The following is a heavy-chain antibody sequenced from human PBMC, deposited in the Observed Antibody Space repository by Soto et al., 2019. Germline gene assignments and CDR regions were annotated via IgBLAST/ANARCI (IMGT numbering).Heavy chain of an antibody. D-gene: IGHD2-21*02. Sequence: QVQLVQSGAEVRKPGSSVKVSCRASGSTFSSYTVNWVRQAPGQGLEWIGRIIPILGTTDYARRFKGRVTITADRSAQTXDXQLTSLTSEDTAVYYCARRRYCGADCYSKFYYGMDVWGQGTTVTVSS. V-gene: IGHV1-69*08. CDR2: IIPILGTT. CDR1: GSTFSSYT. CDR3: ARRRYCGADCYSKFYYGMDV. J-gene: IGHJ6*02.